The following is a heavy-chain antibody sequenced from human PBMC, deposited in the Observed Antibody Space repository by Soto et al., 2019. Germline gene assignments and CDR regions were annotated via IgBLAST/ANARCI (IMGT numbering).Heavy chain of an antibody. CDR1: GGSISSGDYY. CDR2: IYYSGST. J-gene: IGHJ6*02. CDR3: ARERGGPGTTTWYYYGMDV. V-gene: IGHV4-30-4*02. D-gene: IGHD1-1*01. Sequence: SETLSLTCTVSGGSISSGDYYWSWIRQPPGKGLEWIGYIYYSGSTYYNPSLKSRVTISVDTSKNKFSLKLSSVTAADTAVYYCARERGGPGTTTWYYYGMDVWGQGTTVTVSS.